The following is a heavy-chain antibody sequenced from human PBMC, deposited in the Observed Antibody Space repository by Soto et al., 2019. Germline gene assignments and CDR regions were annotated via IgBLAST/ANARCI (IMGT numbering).Heavy chain of an antibody. D-gene: IGHD5-18*01. Sequence: SETLSLTCAVYGGSSSGYYWSWIRQPPGKGLEWIGEINHSGSTNYNPSLKSRVTISVDTSKNQFSLKLSSVTAADTAVYYCARGVRTAMDPFDYWGQGTLVTVSS. J-gene: IGHJ4*02. CDR1: GGSSSGYY. CDR3: ARGVRTAMDPFDY. CDR2: INHSGST. V-gene: IGHV4-34*01.